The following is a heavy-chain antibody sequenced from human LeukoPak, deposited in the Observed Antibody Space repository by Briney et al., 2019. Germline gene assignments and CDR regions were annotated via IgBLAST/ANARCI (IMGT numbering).Heavy chain of an antibody. CDR3: ARVKREDSSSYFDY. J-gene: IGHJ4*02. V-gene: IGHV4-31*03. D-gene: IGHD3-22*01. Sequence: SETLSLTCTVSGGSISSGGYYWSWIRQHPGKGLEWTGYIYYSGSTYYNPSLKSRVTISVDTSKNQFSLKLSSVTAADTAVYYCARVKREDSSSYFDYWGQGTLVTVSS. CDR1: GGSISSGGYY. CDR2: IYYSGST.